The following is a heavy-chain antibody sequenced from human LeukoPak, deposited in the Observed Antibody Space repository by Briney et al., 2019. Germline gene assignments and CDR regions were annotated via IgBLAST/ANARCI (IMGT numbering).Heavy chain of an antibody. V-gene: IGHV3-74*01. CDR2: INSDGIST. D-gene: IGHD3-22*01. J-gene: IGHJ4*02. Sequence: AGGSLRLSCAASGFTFSSYWMHWVRQAPGKGLVWVSRINSDGISTTYADSVKGRFTISRDNAKNTLYLQMNSLRAEDTAVYYCAKDYYYYGTTFDYWGQGTLVTVSS. CDR1: GFTFSSYW. CDR3: AKDYYYYGTTFDY.